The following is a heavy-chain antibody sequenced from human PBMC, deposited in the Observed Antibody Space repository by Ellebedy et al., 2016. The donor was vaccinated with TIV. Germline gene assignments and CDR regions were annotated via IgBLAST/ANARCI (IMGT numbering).Heavy chain of an antibody. Sequence: ASVKVSXXASGYTFTGYHIHWVRQAPGQGLEWMRWVNPNSGGTNFAQKFQGRVTMTRDTSISTAYMEVSRLTSDDTAVFYCAREFSSSSGRVFDYWGQGSLVTVSS. CDR2: VNPNSGGT. CDR3: AREFSSSSGRVFDY. V-gene: IGHV1-2*02. J-gene: IGHJ4*02. D-gene: IGHD6-6*01. CDR1: GYTFTGYH.